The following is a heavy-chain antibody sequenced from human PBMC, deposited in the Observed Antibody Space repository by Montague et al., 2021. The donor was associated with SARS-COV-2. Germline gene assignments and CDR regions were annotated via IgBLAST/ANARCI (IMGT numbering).Heavy chain of an antibody. CDR2: IYHSGCT. D-gene: IGHD4-11*01. J-gene: IGHJ6*02. CDR3: AVNSNYYYYYGMDV. CDR1: GYSISSGYY. Sequence: SETLSLTCTVSGYSISSGYYWGWIRQAPGKGLEWIGSIYHSGCTYYNPSIKSRVTISVDTSKNQFSLKLSSVTAAETAVYYCAVNSNYYYYYGMDVWGQGTTVTVSS. V-gene: IGHV4-38-2*02.